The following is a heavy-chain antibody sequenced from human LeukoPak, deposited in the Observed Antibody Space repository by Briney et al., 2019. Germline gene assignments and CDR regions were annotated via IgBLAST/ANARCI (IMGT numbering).Heavy chain of an antibody. J-gene: IGHJ4*02. V-gene: IGHV3-30*18. CDR1: GFTFSNYG. CDR3: AKGVDYCSGGSCPADY. Sequence: GGSLRLSCAASGFTFSNYGIHWVRQAPGKGLEWVAVIPYDGNNKYYADSVKGRFTISRDNSKNTLFLQMNSLRAEDTAVYYCAKGVDYCSGGSCPADYWGPGTLVTVSS. CDR2: IPYDGNNK. D-gene: IGHD2-15*01.